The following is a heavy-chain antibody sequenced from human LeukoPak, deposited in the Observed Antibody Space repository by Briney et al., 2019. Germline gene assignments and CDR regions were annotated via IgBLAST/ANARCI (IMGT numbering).Heavy chain of an antibody. V-gene: IGHV1-46*01. CDR1: GYTFTSYY. Sequence: ASVKVSCKTSGYTFTSYYMHWVRQAAGQGLEWMGIINPSGGSTSYAQKFQGRVTMTRDTSTSTVYMELSRLRSEDTAVYYCALDIVATIDYWGQGTLVTVSS. CDR2: INPSGGST. J-gene: IGHJ4*02. CDR3: ALDIVATIDY. D-gene: IGHD5-12*01.